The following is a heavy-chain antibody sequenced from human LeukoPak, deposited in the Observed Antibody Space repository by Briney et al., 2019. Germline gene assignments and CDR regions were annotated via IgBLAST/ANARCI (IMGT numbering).Heavy chain of an antibody. D-gene: IGHD1-7*01. CDR2: IYYSGST. CDR1: GGSISSSSYY. V-gene: IGHV4-39*01. Sequence: PSETLSLTCTVSGGSISSSSYYWGWIRQPPGKGLEWIGSIYYSGSTYYNPSLKSRVTISVDTSKNQFSLKLSSVTAADTAVYYCARHRGGLELPYYYYMDVWGKGTTVTVSS. J-gene: IGHJ6*03. CDR3: ARHRGGLELPYYYYMDV.